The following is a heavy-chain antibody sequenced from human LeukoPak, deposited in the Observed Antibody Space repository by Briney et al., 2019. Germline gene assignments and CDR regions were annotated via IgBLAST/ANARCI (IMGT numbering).Heavy chain of an antibody. Sequence: GGSLRLSCAASGFTFSSYGMHWVRQAPGKGLEWVALIWYDGSNKYYADSVKGRFTISRDNSKNTLYLQMNSLRAEDTAMYYCARVKIGGYCGGDCYSPDYWGQGTLVTVSS. J-gene: IGHJ4*02. D-gene: IGHD2-21*02. CDR3: ARVKIGGYCGGDCYSPDY. V-gene: IGHV3-33*01. CDR2: IWYDGSNK. CDR1: GFTFSSYG.